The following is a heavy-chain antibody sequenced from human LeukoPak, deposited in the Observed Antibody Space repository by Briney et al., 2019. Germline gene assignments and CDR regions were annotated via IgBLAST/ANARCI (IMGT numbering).Heavy chain of an antibody. Sequence: SQTLSLTCAISGDSVSSKSAAWNWSRQSPSRVLEWLGRTYYRSKWYNDYAVSVKSRISINPDTSKNQFSLHLNSVTPEDTAVYYCARVHFGEEVNWFDPWGQGTLVTVSS. CDR2: TYYRSKWYN. V-gene: IGHV6-1*01. CDR3: ARVHFGEEVNWFDP. D-gene: IGHD4-17*01. J-gene: IGHJ5*02. CDR1: GDSVSSKSAA.